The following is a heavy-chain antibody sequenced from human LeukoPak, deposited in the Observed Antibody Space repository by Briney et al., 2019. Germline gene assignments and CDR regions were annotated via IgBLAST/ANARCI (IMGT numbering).Heavy chain of an antibody. CDR2: IYYSGST. D-gene: IGHD3-9*01. V-gene: IGHV4-30-4*08. CDR3: ARVVVKYDILTGYSEGQYFQH. CDR1: GGSISSGGYY. J-gene: IGHJ1*01. Sequence: SETLSLTCTVSGGSISSGGYYWSWIRQRPGKGLEWIGYIYYSGSTYYNPSLKSRVTISVDTSKNQFSLKLSSVTAADTAVYYCARVVVKYDILTGYSEGQYFQHWGQGTLVTVSS.